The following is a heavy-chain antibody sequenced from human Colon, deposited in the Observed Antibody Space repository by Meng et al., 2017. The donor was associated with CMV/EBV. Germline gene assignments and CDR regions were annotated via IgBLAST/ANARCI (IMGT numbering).Heavy chain of an antibody. CDR1: GCTFTTYY. CDR2: ISSDGRFT. Sequence: ASVKVSCKASGCTFTTYYIHRVRQAPGQVLEWLGTISSDGRFTTYAQRFEDIVTMTRDTSTSAVYMDLRSLKSEDTAIYYCATVRGSYPGDYYYGMYVSGHVTTVTVSS. V-gene: IGHV1-46*01. J-gene: IGHJ6*02. CDR3: ATVRGSYPGDYYYGMYV. D-gene: IGHD1-26*01.